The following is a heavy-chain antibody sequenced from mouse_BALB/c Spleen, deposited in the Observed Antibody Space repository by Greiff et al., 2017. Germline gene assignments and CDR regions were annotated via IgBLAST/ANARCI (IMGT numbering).Heavy chain of an antibody. D-gene: IGHD3-1*01. CDR1: GYSITSGYY. CDR2: ISYDGSN. CDR3: ARGSSGYTYFDY. V-gene: IGHV3-6*02. J-gene: IGHJ2*01. Sequence: EVKLMESGPGLVKPSQSLSLTCSVTGYSITSGYYWNWIRQFPGNKLEWMGYISYDGSNNYNPSLKNRISITRDTSKNQFFLKLNSVTTEDTATYYCARGSSGYTYFDYWGQGTTLTVSS.